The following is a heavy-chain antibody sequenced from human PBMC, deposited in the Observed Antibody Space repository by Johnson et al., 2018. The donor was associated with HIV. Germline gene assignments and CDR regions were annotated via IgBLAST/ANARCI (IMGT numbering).Heavy chain of an antibody. Sequence: VQLVESGGGLVQPGRSLRLSCAASGFTVSSNYINWVRQAPGKGLECVSGIYSGGRTYYADSVRGRFTISRDNSKNTLYLQMNSLRAEDTAVYFCARDRRYYDSSGYYQDAFDIWGQGTMVTVSS. J-gene: IGHJ3*02. V-gene: IGHV3-66*01. CDR1: GFTVSSNY. CDR3: ARDRRYYDSSGYYQDAFDI. D-gene: IGHD3-22*01. CDR2: IYSGGRT.